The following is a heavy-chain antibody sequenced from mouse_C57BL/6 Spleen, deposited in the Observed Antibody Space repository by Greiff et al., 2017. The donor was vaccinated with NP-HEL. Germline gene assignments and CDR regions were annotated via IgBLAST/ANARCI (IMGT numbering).Heavy chain of an antibody. CDR2: IYPRSGNT. CDR3: ARWDGKDYFDY. V-gene: IGHV1-81*01. Sequence: VQLQESGAELARPGASVKLSCKASGYTFTSYGISWVKQRTGQGLEWIGEIYPRSGNTYYNEKFKGKATLTADKSSSTAYMKLRSLTSEDSAVYFCARWDGKDYFDYWGQGPTLTVAS. CDR1: GYTFTSYG. D-gene: IGHD4-1*01. J-gene: IGHJ2*01.